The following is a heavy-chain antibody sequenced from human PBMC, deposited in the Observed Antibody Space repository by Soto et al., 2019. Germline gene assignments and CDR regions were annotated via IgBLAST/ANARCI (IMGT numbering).Heavy chain of an antibody. CDR1: GFIFNTYG. CDR3: ARGGLRLDY. CDR2: IWYDRSNK. J-gene: IGHJ4*02. V-gene: IGHV3-33*01. Sequence: QVQLVESGGGVVQPGRSLRLSCAASGFIFNTYGMHWVRQAPGKGLEWVAVIWYDRSNKYYADSVKGRFTISRDNSKNTLYLQMNSLRAEDTAVYYCARGGLRLDYWGQGTLVTVSS. D-gene: IGHD3-16*01.